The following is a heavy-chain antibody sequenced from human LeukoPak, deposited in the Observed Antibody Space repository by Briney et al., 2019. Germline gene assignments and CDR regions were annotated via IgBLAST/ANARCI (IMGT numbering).Heavy chain of an antibody. Sequence: PGGSLRLSCAASGFTFSSYWMHWVRQAPGKGLVWVSRINIDGSSTSYADSVKGRFPISRDNAKNTLYLQMNRLRAEDTAVYYCASSWYYDFWSGREALYWGQGTLVTVSS. CDR3: ASSWYYDFWSGREALY. D-gene: IGHD3-3*01. CDR1: GFTFSSYW. V-gene: IGHV3-74*01. CDR2: INIDGSST. J-gene: IGHJ4*02.